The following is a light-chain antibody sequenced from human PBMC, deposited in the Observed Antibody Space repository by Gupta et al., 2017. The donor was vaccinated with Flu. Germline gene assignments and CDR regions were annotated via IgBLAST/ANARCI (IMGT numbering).Light chain of an antibody. CDR1: SSDGGGYNY. Sequence: SSDGGGYNYVAWYQQHPGKATKIMIYDVSKRTSGVPDRFSGSKSGNTASLTSSGLQAEDEADYYCCSYAGSYTPYVFGTGTQVTVL. CDR3: CSYAGSYTPYV. CDR2: DVS. V-gene: IGLV2-11*01. J-gene: IGLJ1*01.